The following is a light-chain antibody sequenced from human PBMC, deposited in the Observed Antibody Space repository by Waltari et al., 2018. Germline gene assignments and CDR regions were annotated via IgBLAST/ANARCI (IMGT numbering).Light chain of an antibody. CDR1: TLPKQY. J-gene: IGLJ2*01. CDR3: QSADSSGTPVI. CDR2: KDS. V-gene: IGLV3-25*03. Sequence: SFELTPPPSVSVSPGQTASITCSGNTLPKQYAYWYQQKPGQAPVLIMYKDSERPSGIPERFSGSSSGTTVTLTISGVQAEDEADYYCQSADSSGTPVIFGGGTKLTVL.